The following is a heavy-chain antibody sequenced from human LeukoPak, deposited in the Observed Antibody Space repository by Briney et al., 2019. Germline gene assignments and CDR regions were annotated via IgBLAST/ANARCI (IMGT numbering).Heavy chain of an antibody. CDR3: ARDRGYSSGWSPAPDDDFDI. Sequence: GWALRLSCAASGCTFISYSMNGVRQAAGKGRDGVSCISSSSRTIYYADSVKVRFTISRDNAKNSLYMQMNSLRAEDTAVYYCARDRGYSSGWSPAPDDDFDIWGQGTMVTVSS. CDR2: ISSSSRTI. CDR1: GCTFISYS. V-gene: IGHV3-48*01. J-gene: IGHJ3*02. D-gene: IGHD6-19*01.